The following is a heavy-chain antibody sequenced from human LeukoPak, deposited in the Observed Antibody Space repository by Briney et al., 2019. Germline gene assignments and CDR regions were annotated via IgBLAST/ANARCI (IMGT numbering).Heavy chain of an antibody. Sequence: SETLSLTCTVSGGSISSSSYYWGWIRQPPGKGLEWIGFIYYTGSTYYNPSLKSRVTVSVDTSKNQFSLKLSSVTAADTAVYYCARHKASSSWYYFDLWGQGTLVTVSS. J-gene: IGHJ4*02. V-gene: IGHV4-39*01. CDR2: IYYTGST. CDR1: GGSISSSSYY. D-gene: IGHD6-13*01. CDR3: ARHKASSSWYYFDL.